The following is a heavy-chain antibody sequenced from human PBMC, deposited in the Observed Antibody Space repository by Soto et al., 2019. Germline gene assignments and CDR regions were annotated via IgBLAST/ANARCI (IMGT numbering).Heavy chain of an antibody. D-gene: IGHD2-2*01. CDR1: GGSISSNSYY. V-gene: IGHV4-39*01. CDR3: ARHGCISTSCYAPVPPVLDY. Sequence: PSETLSLTCTVSGGSISSNSYYWGLIRQPPGKGLEWIGSVFYSGTTYYNPSLKSRVTISVDTSKNQFSLKLSSVTAADTAVYYCARHGCISTSCYAPVPPVLDYWGQGTLVTVS. J-gene: IGHJ4*02. CDR2: VFYSGTT.